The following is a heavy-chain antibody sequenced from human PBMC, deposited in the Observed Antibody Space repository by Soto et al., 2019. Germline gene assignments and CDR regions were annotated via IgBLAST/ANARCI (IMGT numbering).Heavy chain of an antibody. CDR3: ARDLGVPAAHNWFDP. CDR2: ISSSSSYI. CDR1: GFTFSRYS. V-gene: IGHV3-21*01. J-gene: IGHJ5*02. Sequence: LRLSCAASGFTFSRYSMNWVRQAPGKGLEWVSSISSSSSYIYYADSVKGRFTISRDNAKNSLYLQMNSLRAEDTAVYYCARDLGVPAAHNWFDPWGQGTLVTVSS. D-gene: IGHD2-2*01.